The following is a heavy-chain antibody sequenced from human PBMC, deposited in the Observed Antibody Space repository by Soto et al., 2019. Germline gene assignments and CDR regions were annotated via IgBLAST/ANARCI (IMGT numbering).Heavy chain of an antibody. CDR2: IYYSGST. CDR1: GGSISSYY. Sequence: PSETLSLTCTVSGGSISSYYWSWVRQPPGKGLEWIGYIYYSGSTNYNPSLKSRVTISVDTSKNQFSLKLSSVTAADTAVYYCARHMQSSGYELWECCDYWGQGTLVTVSS. J-gene: IGHJ4*02. CDR3: ARHMQSSGYELWECCDY. D-gene: IGHD5-12*01. V-gene: IGHV4-59*08.